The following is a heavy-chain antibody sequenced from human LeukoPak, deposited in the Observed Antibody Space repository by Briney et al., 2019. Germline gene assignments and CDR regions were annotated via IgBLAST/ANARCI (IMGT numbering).Heavy chain of an antibody. Sequence: PGRSLRLSCAASGFTFSSYGMHWVRQAPGKGLEWVAVISYDGSNKYYADFVKGRFTISRDNSKNTLYLQMNSLRAEDTAVYYCAKDLAALDYDILTSYGMDVWGQGTTVTVS. D-gene: IGHD3-9*01. CDR2: ISYDGSNK. CDR1: GFTFSSYG. CDR3: AKDLAALDYDILTSYGMDV. J-gene: IGHJ6*02. V-gene: IGHV3-30*18.